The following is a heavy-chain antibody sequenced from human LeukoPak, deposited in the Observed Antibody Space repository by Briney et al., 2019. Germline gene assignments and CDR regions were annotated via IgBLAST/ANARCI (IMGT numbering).Heavy chain of an antibody. J-gene: IGHJ4*02. CDR1: GFTFSTYA. V-gene: IGHV3-23*01. Sequence: GGSLRLSCAASGFTFSTYAMNWVRQAPGKGLEWVSAISGSGGSTYTADSVKGRFTISRNNSKNTLYLQMNSLRAEDTAIYYCAKIPHSSYYYDSSGYLGYWGQGTLVSVSS. CDR3: AKIPHSSYYYDSSGYLGY. D-gene: IGHD3-22*01. CDR2: ISGSGGST.